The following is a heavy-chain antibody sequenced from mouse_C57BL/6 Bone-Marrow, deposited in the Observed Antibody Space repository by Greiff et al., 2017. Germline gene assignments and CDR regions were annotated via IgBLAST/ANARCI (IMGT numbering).Heavy chain of an antibody. CDR3: ARDWDYFDY. Sequence: VQLQQSGAELVQPGASVKISCKVSGYAFSTYWMNWVKQRPGKGLEWIGQISPGDGDTNDNGKFKGKATLTADKSSRTAYMQRSSLTSEDSGVYSCARDWDYFDYWGQGTTLTVSS. CDR2: ISPGDGDT. J-gene: IGHJ2*01. D-gene: IGHD4-1*01. V-gene: IGHV1-80*01. CDR1: GYAFSTYW.